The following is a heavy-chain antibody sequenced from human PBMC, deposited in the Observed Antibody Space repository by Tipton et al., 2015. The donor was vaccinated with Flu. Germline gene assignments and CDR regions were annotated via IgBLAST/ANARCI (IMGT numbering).Heavy chain of an antibody. CDR3: ARDHSNSPPADY. Sequence: SLRLSCRASGFMFNTYGMHWVRQAPGKGLEWVAVIWFDGSNKYYADSVKGRFTISRDNSRNTLFLQMNSLRAEDTAVYYCARDHSNSPPADYWGRGTLVTVSS. CDR1: GFMFNTYG. J-gene: IGHJ4*02. CDR2: IWFDGSNK. D-gene: IGHD6-6*01. V-gene: IGHV3-33*01.